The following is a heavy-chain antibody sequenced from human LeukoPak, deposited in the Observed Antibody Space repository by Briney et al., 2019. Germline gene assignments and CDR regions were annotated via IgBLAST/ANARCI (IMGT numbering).Heavy chain of an antibody. CDR2: IYPAYSYT. J-gene: IGHJ6*01. CDR1: GYSFINYW. Sequence: GESQKISCQGSGYSFINYWIAWVRQMPGKYLEWMGIIYPAYSYTRYSPSFQGQVTISADKSISTALLQWSSLKASDTAMYYCAKGVSGTYFGMDVWGQGTKVTVSS. D-gene: IGHD3-10*01. CDR3: AKGVSGTYFGMDV. V-gene: IGHV5-51*01.